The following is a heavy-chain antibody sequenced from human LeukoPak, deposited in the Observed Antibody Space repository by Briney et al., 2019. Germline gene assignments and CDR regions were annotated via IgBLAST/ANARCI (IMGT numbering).Heavy chain of an antibody. D-gene: IGHD3-10*01. CDR1: GFTVSSNY. J-gene: IGHJ4*02. CDR3: MNPNHYGSGR. V-gene: IGHV3-66*01. CDR2: IYSGGTT. Sequence: GGSLRLSCAASGFTVSSNYMSWVRQAPGKGLEWVSVIYSGGTTYYADSVKGRFTISRDNSKNTLYLQMNSLRPEDTAVYYCMNPNHYGSGRWGQGTLVTVSS.